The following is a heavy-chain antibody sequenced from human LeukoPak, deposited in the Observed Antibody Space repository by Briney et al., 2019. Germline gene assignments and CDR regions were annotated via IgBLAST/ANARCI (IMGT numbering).Heavy chain of an antibody. Sequence: RGESLQISCKGSGHSFTSYWISWVRQMPGKGLEWMGRIDPTDSYTNYRPSFQGHVTISADKSISTVYLHWSSLKASDTAMYYCARQLRVGTVQGFDPWGQGTLVTVSS. CDR3: ARQLRVGTVQGFDP. V-gene: IGHV5-10-1*01. D-gene: IGHD4-17*01. CDR2: IDPTDSYT. CDR1: GHSFTSYW. J-gene: IGHJ5*02.